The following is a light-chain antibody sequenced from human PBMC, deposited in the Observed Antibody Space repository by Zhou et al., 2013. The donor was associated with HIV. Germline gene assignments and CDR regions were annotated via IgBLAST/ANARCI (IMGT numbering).Light chain of an antibody. Sequence: DIQMTQSPSTLSASVGDRVTITCRASQSISSWLAWYQQKPGKAPNLLIYKASSLESGVPSRFSGSGSGTEFALTISSLQPDDFATYYCQKYNSYPLYFGGGTEGGD. V-gene: IGKV1-5*03. J-gene: IGKJ4*01. CDR2: KAS. CDR3: QKYNSYPLY. CDR1: QSISSW.